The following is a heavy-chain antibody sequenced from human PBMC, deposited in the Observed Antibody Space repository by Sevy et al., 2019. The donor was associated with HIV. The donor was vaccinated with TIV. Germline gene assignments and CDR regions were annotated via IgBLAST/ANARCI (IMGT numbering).Heavy chain of an antibody. CDR1: GYTFTSYD. CDR3: ARGGGALTLCYYDYYMDV. D-gene: IGHD2-21*02. Sequence: ASVKVSCKASGYTFTSYDINWVRQATGQGLEWMGWMNPNSGNTGYAQKFQARVTITRNTSISTAYMELSSLRSEDTAVYYCARGGGALTLCYYDYYMDVWGKGTTVTVSS. CDR2: MNPNSGNT. V-gene: IGHV1-8*03. J-gene: IGHJ6*03.